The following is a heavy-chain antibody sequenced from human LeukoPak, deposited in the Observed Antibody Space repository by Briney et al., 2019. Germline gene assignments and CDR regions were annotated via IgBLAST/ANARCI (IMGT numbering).Heavy chain of an antibody. CDR1: GFTFSSCS. CDR2: ISGSGGTT. V-gene: IGHV3-23*01. CDR3: ARAAGGSSYDRMDV. J-gene: IGHJ6*02. D-gene: IGHD3-22*01. Sequence: GGSLRLSCAASGFTFSSCSMNWVRQAPGQGLDWLSAISGSGGTTYYADSVKGRFNISRDNSKNTLYMEINSLRAEDTAVYYCARAAGGSSYDRMDVWGQGTTVTVSS.